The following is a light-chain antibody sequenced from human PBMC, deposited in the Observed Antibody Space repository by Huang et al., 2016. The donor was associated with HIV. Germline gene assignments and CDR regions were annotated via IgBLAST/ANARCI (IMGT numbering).Light chain of an antibody. CDR3: QQYGDSPPYT. CDR2: GGS. CDR1: QSVSTY. V-gene: IGKV3-20*01. Sequence: EIVLTQSPGTLSLSPGERATLSCRASQSVSTYLAWYQHKAGQAPRRLIYGGSSRAPGIPDRVSGRGSGTDFTLTISSLEPEDFVVYYCQQYGDSPPYTFGQGTKLDIK. J-gene: IGKJ2*01.